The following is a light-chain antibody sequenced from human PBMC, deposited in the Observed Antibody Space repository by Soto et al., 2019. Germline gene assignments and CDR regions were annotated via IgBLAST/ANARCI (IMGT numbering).Light chain of an antibody. CDR3: QQSYSTLTWT. Sequence: DIQMTQSPSSLSASVGDRVTITCQASQSISSYLNWYQQKPGKAPKLLIYAASSLQSGVPSRFSGSGSGTDFTLIISSLQPEDFATDYCQQSYSTLTWTFGQGTKVDIK. CDR2: AAS. CDR1: QSISSY. J-gene: IGKJ1*01. V-gene: IGKV1-39*01.